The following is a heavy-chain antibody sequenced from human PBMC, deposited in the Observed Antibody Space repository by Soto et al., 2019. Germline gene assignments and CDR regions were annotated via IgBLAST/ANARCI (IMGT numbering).Heavy chain of an antibody. D-gene: IGHD6-6*01. CDR2: INHSGST. V-gene: IGHV4-34*01. CDR1: GGSFSGYY. Sequence: QVQLQQWGAGLLKPSETLSLTCAVYGGSFSGYYWSWIRQPPGKGLEWIGEINHSGSTNYNPSLKSRVTISVDTSKNQFSLKLSSVTAADTAVYYCARENSSSPFTDDYCGQGTLVTVSS. J-gene: IGHJ4*02. CDR3: ARENSSSPFTDDY.